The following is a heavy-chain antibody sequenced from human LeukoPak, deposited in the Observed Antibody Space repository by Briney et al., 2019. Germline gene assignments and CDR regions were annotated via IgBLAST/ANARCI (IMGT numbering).Heavy chain of an antibody. CDR2: IYYSGST. D-gene: IGHD3-22*01. CDR3: ARVEYYYDSSGYYSFDYFDY. J-gene: IGHJ4*02. Sequence: SETLSLTCTVSGGSISSISYYWGWIRQPPGKGLELIVRIYYSGSTYYNPSLKSRVTISVDTSKNQFSLKLSSVTAADTAVYSCARVEYYYDSSGYYSFDYFDYWGQGTLVTVSS. CDR1: GGSISSISYY. V-gene: IGHV4-39*01.